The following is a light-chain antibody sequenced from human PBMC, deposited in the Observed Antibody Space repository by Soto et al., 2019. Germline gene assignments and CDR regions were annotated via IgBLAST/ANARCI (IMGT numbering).Light chain of an antibody. J-gene: IGLJ7*01. CDR1: SSDIGSYNL. CDR2: EVI. Sequence: QSVLTQPASVSGSPGQSITISCTGSSSDIGSYNLVSWYQQHPGEAPKLMIYEVIQRPSGVSNRFSGSKSGNTASLTISGLQAGDEADYYCCSYAGGRTIFGGGTQLTVL. V-gene: IGLV2-23*02. CDR3: CSYAGGRTI.